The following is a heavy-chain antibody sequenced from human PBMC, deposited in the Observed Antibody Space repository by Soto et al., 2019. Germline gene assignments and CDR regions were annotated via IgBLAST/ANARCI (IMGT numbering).Heavy chain of an antibody. CDR2: SGGRGGIT. V-gene: IGHV3-23*01. CDR3: AKQGDYDFWSPSNNWLDP. J-gene: IGHJ5*02. CDR1: GFSFSTYA. Sequence: EVQLLESGGGRVQPGGSLRLSCTGSGFSFSTYAMSWVRQAPGKEPEWISSSGGRGGITYYADSVKGRFTISRDNSKNTLYLQMNSLRADDTAIYYCAKQGDYDFWSPSNNWLDPWGQGTQVTVSS. D-gene: IGHD3-3*01.